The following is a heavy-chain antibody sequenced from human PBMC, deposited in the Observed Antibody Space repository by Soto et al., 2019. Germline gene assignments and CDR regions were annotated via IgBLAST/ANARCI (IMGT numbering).Heavy chain of an antibody. V-gene: IGHV1-46*01. J-gene: IGHJ6*02. CDR2: INPSGGST. D-gene: IGHD2-2*01. CDR3: ARTGRYCSSTSCRDQYYYYYGMDV. Sequence: ASVKVSCKASGYTFTSYYMHGVRQAPGQGLEWMGIINPSGGSTSYAQKFQGRVTMTRDTSTSTVYMELSSLRSEDTAVYYCARTGRYCSSTSCRDQYYYYYGMDVWGQGTTVTVSS. CDR1: GYTFTSYY.